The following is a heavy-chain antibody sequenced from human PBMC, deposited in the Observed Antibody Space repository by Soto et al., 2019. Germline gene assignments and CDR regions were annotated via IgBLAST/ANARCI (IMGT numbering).Heavy chain of an antibody. Sequence: GASVKVSCKASGGTFSSYAISWVRQAPGQGLEWMGGIIPIFGTANYAQKFQGRVTITADESKSIAYLQMNSLKTEDTAVYYCTRLGPYDPNYYYGMDVWGQGTTVTVSS. CDR2: IIPIFGTA. CDR1: GGTFSSYA. J-gene: IGHJ6*02. V-gene: IGHV1-69*13. D-gene: IGHD3-22*01. CDR3: TRLGPYDPNYYYGMDV.